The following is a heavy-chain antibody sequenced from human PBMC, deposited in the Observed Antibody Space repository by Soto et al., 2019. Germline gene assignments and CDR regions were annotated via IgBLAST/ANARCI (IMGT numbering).Heavy chain of an antibody. J-gene: IGHJ5*02. Sequence: QVQLVQSGAEVKKLGASVKVSCKASGYTFTSYGISWVRQAPGQGLEWMGWISAYNGNTNYAQKLQGRVTMTTDTSTSTAYMELRSLRSDDTAVYYCARDWDSSGYYPNNWFDPWGQGTLVTVSS. V-gene: IGHV1-18*01. D-gene: IGHD3-22*01. CDR1: GYTFTSYG. CDR3: ARDWDSSGYYPNNWFDP. CDR2: ISAYNGNT.